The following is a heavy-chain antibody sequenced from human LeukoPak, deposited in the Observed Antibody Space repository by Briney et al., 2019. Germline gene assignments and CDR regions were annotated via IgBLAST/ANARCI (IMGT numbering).Heavy chain of an antibody. CDR2: ISTSSSYI. CDR1: GFTISRSS. Sequence: GGSLRLSCAASGFTISRSSMHWVRQAPGKGLEWVSSISTSSSYIYYADSVKGRFTISRDNAKNSLYLQMNSLRAEDTAVYYCARGDPDISFGVAGEAFDIWGQGTMVTVSS. D-gene: IGHD3-3*01. V-gene: IGHV3-21*01. CDR3: ARGDPDISFGVAGEAFDI. J-gene: IGHJ3*02.